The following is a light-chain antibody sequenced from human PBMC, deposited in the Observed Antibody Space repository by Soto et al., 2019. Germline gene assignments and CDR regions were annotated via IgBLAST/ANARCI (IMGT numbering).Light chain of an antibody. CDR2: DVT. CDR1: SSDVGDNNY. CDR3: SSYTSSSTLYV. V-gene: IGLV2-14*01. J-gene: IGLJ1*01. Sequence: QSALTQPASVSGSPGQSITISCTGTSSDVGDNNYVSWYQQHPGKAPKLMIYDVTHRPSGISNRFSGSKSGNTASLTISGPRAEEEVDYSCSSYTSSSTLYVFGTGTKVPVL.